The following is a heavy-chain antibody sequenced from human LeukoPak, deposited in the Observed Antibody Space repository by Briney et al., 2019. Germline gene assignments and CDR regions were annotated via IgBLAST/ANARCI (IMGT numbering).Heavy chain of an antibody. D-gene: IGHD3-16*01. CDR2: INHNGNVN. J-gene: IGHJ6*02. Sequence: GGSLRLSCAASGFTFSSYWMNWARQAPGKGLEWVASINHNGNVNYYVDSVKGRFTISRDNAKNSPYLQMSNLRAEDTAVYFCARGGGLDVWGQGATVTVSS. CDR1: GFTFSSYW. CDR3: ARGGGLDV. V-gene: IGHV3-7*03.